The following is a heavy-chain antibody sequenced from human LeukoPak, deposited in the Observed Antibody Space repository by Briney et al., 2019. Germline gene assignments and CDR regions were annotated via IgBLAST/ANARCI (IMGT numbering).Heavy chain of an antibody. Sequence: PETLSLTCTVSGGSISSYYWSWIRQPPGKGLEWIGYIYYSGSTNYNPSLKSRVTISVDTSKNQFSLKLSSVTAAHTAVYYCATQYGGVGSFDYWGQGTLVTVSS. V-gene: IGHV4-59*01. D-gene: IGHD5-12*01. CDR2: IYYSGST. CDR1: GGSISSYY. J-gene: IGHJ4*02. CDR3: ATQYGGVGSFDY.